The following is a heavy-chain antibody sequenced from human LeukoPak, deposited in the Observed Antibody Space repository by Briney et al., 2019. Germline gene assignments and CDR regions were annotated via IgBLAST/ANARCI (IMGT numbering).Heavy chain of an antibody. CDR3: ARDRGYYYGMDV. CDR2: IYYSGST. CDR1: GGSISSGDYY. V-gene: IGHV4-30-4*01. D-gene: IGHD3-16*01. Sequence: SETLSLTCTVSGGSISSGDYYWSWIRQPPGKGLEWIGYIYYSGSTYYNPSLKSRVTISVDTSKNQFSLKLSSVTAADTAVYYCARDRGYYYGMDVWGQGTTVTVSS. J-gene: IGHJ6*02.